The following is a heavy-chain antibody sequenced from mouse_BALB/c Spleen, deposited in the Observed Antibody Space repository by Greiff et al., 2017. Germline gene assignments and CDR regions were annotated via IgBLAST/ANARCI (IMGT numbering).Heavy chain of an antibody. D-gene: IGHD1-1*01. J-gene: IGHJ2*01. CDR1: GFSLTGYG. Sequence: VNLVESGAGLVAPSQSLSITCTASGFSLTGYGVNWVRQPPGKGLEWLGMIWGDGSTDYNSDIKSRLSISKDNSKNQVFLKINSLQTDDTAKYYCARFGSSYGNYFDYWGQGTTLTVSS. CDR3: ARFGSSYGNYFDY. CDR2: IWGDGST. V-gene: IGHV2-6-7*01.